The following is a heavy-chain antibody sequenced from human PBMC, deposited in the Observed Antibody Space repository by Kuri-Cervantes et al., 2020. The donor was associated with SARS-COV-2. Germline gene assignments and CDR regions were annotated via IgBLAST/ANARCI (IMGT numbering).Heavy chain of an antibody. CDR2: INPYTGGT. CDR1: GYTFSDYY. Sequence: ASVKVSCKASGYTFSDYYIHWVRQAPGQGLEWMGCINPYTGGTQYAQKFQGWVTLTRDTSLSTAFMELSRLTSDDTALYCGARGEGVRGLMVVFRWRGAGPLDLWGQGSPVTVSS. D-gene: IGHD3-10*01. J-gene: IGHJ5*02. CDR3: ARGEGVRGLMVVFRWRGAGPLDL. V-gene: IGHV1-2*04.